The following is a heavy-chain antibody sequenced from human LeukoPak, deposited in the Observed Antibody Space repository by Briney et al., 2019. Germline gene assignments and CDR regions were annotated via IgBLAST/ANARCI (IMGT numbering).Heavy chain of an antibody. Sequence: PSETLSLTCTVSGGSISSSSYYWGWIRQPPGKGLECIGSIYYSGSTYYNPSLKSRVTISVDTSKNQFSLKLSSVTAADTAVYYCARNPHAATIDYWGQGTLVTVSS. J-gene: IGHJ4*02. D-gene: IGHD5-24*01. CDR3: ARNPHAATIDY. CDR2: IYYSGST. CDR1: GGSISSSSYY. V-gene: IGHV4-39*01.